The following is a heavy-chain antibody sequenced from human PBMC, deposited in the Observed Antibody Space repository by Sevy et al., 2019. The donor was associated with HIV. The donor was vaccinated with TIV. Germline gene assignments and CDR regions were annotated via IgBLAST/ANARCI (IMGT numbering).Heavy chain of an antibody. V-gene: IGHV3-30*02. CDR3: AKVLRIVEIPAAIDYYYGMDV. Sequence: GGSLRLSCAASGFTFSNYGMHWVRQAPGKGLEWVAFIRFDATIKYYRASVKGRLTISRDNSKSTLYLQMNSLRAEDTAVYFCAKVLRIVEIPAAIDYYYGMDVWGQGTTVTVSS. D-gene: IGHD2-2*01. CDR2: IRFDATIK. CDR1: GFTFSNYG. J-gene: IGHJ6*02.